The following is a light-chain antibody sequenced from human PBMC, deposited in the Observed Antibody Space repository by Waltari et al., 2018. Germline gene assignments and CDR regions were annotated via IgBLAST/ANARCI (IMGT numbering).Light chain of an antibody. Sequence: QSAVTHPAAASSTPAERVSLSCAGSGSNLRGNSVNWYQHIPGTAPPLLIHGNHQRPSGVPDRFSGSKSGTSASLVISGLQSEDEADYYCASWDDRLTGGVVFGGGTKLTVL. CDR2: GNH. V-gene: IGLV1-44*01. CDR3: ASWDDRLTGGVV. J-gene: IGLJ2*01. CDR1: GSNLRGNS.